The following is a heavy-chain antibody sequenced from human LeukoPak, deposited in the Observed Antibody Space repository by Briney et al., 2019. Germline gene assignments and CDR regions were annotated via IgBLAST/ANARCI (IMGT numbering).Heavy chain of an antibody. D-gene: IGHD3-9*01. CDR2: IYYSGST. CDR3: ARTTIFSDYYYYMDV. V-gene: IGHV4-39*01. J-gene: IGHJ6*03. Sequence: NPSETLSLTCTVSGGSISSSSYYWGWIRQPPGKGLECIGSIYYSGSTYYNPSLKSRVTISVDTFKNQFSLKLSSVTAADTAVYYCARTTIFSDYYYYMDVWGKGTTVTVSS. CDR1: GGSISSSSYY.